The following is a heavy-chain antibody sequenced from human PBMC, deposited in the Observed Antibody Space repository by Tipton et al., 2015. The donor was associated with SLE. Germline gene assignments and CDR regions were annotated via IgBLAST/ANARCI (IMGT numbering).Heavy chain of an antibody. CDR3: AKDRVAAAPDAFDI. V-gene: IGHV3-11*06. Sequence: SLRLSCAASGFTFSDYYMSWIRQAPGKGLEWVSYISSSSSYTNYADSVKGRFTISRDNSKNTLYLQMNSLRAEDTAVYYCAKDRVAAAPDAFDIWGQGTMVTVSS. D-gene: IGHD6-13*01. J-gene: IGHJ3*02. CDR1: GFTFSDYY. CDR2: ISSSSSYT.